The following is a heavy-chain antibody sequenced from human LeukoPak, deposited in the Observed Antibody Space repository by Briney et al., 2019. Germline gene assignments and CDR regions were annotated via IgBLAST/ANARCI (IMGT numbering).Heavy chain of an antibody. V-gene: IGHV3-53*01. CDR3: ATGWNDAFDF. CDR2: IYTGGST. CDR1: GFTFSNYA. Sequence: GGSLRLSCAASGFTFSNYAMSWVRQAPGKGLEWVSVIYTGGSTYNADSVKGRFTISRDNSKNTLYLQMNSLRAEDTAVYYCATGWNDAFDFWGQGTMVTVSS. D-gene: IGHD1-1*01. J-gene: IGHJ3*01.